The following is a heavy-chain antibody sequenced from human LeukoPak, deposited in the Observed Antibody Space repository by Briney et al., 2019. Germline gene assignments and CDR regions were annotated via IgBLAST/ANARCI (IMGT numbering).Heavy chain of an antibody. CDR3: ARNTGYYDSSGHYSH. CDR2: INHSGST. V-gene: IGHV4-34*01. J-gene: IGHJ4*02. CDR1: GGSFSNYY. D-gene: IGHD3-22*01. Sequence: SETLSLTCAVYGGSFSNYYWSWIRQPPGKGLEWIGEINHSGSTHYNPSLKSRVTISVDTSKNQFSLKLSSVTAADTAVYYCARNTGYYDSSGHYSHWGQGTLVTVSS.